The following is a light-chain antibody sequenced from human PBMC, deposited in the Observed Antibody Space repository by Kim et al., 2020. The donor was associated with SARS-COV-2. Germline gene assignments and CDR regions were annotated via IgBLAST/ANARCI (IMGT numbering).Light chain of an antibody. V-gene: IGKV1-27*01. CDR3: QKYNGPPYT. J-gene: IGKJ2*01. Sequence: DIQMTQSPSSLSASVGDRVTITCRASQGITHHLAWYQQKPGKVPELLISAASTLQSGVPSRFSGSGSGTDFTLTISGLQPEDVATYYCQKYNGPPYTFGPVTKLEI. CDR2: AAS. CDR1: QGITHH.